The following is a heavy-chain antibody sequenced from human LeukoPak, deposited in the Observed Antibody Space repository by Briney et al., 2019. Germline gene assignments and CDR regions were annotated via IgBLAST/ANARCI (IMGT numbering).Heavy chain of an antibody. D-gene: IGHD3-10*01. V-gene: IGHV1-69*05. CDR1: GGTFSSYA. Sequence: ASVKVSCKASGGTFSSYAISWVRQAPGQGLEWMGRIIPIFGTANYAQKFQGRVTITTDESTSTAYMELSSLRSEDTAVYYCAREPWSYYGSGSINWFDHWGQGTLITVSS. J-gene: IGHJ5*02. CDR3: AREPWSYYGSGSINWFDH. CDR2: IIPIFGTA.